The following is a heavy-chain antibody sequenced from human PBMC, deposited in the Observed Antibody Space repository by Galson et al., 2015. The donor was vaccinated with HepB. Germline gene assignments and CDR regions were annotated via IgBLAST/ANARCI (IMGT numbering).Heavy chain of an antibody. CDR1: GFTFDDYG. J-gene: IGHJ4*02. Sequence: SLRLSCAASGFTFDDYGMHWVRQVPGKGLEWVSGISWNSGTIGHADSVKGRFTISRDNAKNSLYLQMNSLRAEDTALYYCAKGSYYDFWSGYYEAYYFDYWGQGTLVTVSS. CDR2: ISWNSGTI. D-gene: IGHD3-3*01. V-gene: IGHV3-9*01. CDR3: AKGSYYDFWSGYYEAYYFDY.